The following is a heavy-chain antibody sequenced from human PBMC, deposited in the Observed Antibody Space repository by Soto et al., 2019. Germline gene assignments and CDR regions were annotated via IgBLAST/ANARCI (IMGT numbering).Heavy chain of an antibody. CDR3: ATLGLYDSSGYGS. D-gene: IGHD3-22*01. V-gene: IGHV3-23*01. CDR1: GFTFSSYA. Sequence: EVQLLESGGGLVQPGGSLRLSCAASGFTFSSYAMSWVRQAPGKGLEWVSGISGSGGGTYYADSVKGRFTISRDNSKNTLYLQMNSLRAEDTAVYYCATLGLYDSSGYGSWGQGTLVTVSS. J-gene: IGHJ4*02. CDR2: ISGSGGGT.